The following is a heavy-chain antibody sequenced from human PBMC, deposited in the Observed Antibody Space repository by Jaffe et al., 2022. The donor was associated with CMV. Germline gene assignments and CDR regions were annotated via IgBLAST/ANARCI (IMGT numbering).Heavy chain of an antibody. CDR3: ARGITMVRGVTPYYMDV. Sequence: QLQLQESGPGLVKPSETLSLTCTVSGGSISSSSYYWGWIRQPPGKGLEWIGSIYYSGSTYYNPSLKSRVTISVDTSKNQFSLKLSSVTAADTAVYYCARGITMVRGVTPYYMDVWGKGTTVTVSS. CDR2: IYYSGST. V-gene: IGHV4-39*01. J-gene: IGHJ6*03. CDR1: GGSISSSSYY. D-gene: IGHD3-10*01.